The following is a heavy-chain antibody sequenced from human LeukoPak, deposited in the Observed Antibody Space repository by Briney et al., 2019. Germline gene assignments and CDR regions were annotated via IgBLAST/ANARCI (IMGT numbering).Heavy chain of an antibody. CDR1: GYTFTSYD. CDR3: ARGRSGRATIFGLVISAYGSGSYRFDY. Sequence: GASVKVSCKASGYTFTSYDINWVRQATGQGLEWMGWMNPNSGNTGYAQKFQGRVTMTRNTSISTAYMELSSLRSEDTAVYYCARGRSGRATIFGLVISAYGSGSYRFDYWGQGTLVTVSS. V-gene: IGHV1-8*01. D-gene: IGHD3-3*01. J-gene: IGHJ4*02. CDR2: MNPNSGNT.